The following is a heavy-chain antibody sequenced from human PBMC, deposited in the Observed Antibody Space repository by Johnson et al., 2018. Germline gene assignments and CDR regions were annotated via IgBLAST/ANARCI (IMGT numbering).Heavy chain of an antibody. J-gene: IGHJ1*01. CDR1: GFTFDDYG. D-gene: IGHD2-15*01. V-gene: IGHV3-20*04. CDR2: INWNGGST. Sequence: EVRLLETGGGAVRPGGSLGLWCAASGFTFDDYGMSWVRQAPGKGLEWVSDINWNGGSTGYADSVKGRFIISRDNAKNSLYLQMNSLRAEDTALYYCWTGRYCSGGSCSDPGFFQHWGQGTLVTVSS. CDR3: WTGRYCSGGSCSDPGFFQH.